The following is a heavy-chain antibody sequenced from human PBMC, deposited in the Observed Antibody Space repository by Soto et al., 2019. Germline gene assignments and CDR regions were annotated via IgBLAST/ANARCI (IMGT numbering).Heavy chain of an antibody. Sequence: ASVKVSCKASGYTFTSYAMHWVRQAPGQGLEWMGWINAGNGNTKYSQKFQGRVTITRDTSASTAYMELSSLRSEDTAVYYCAKSISSSAVYYYYYMDVWGKGTTVTVSS. CDR3: AKSISSSAVYYYYYMDV. J-gene: IGHJ6*03. CDR2: INAGNGNT. V-gene: IGHV1-3*01. CDR1: GYTFTSYA. D-gene: IGHD6-6*01.